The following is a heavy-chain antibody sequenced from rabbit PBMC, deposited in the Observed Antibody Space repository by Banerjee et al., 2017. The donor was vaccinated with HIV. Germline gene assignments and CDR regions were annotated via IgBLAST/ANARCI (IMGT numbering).Heavy chain of an antibody. D-gene: IGHD2-1*01. CDR1: GFDFSSYG. J-gene: IGHJ4*01. CDR2: IDPVFGST. V-gene: IGHV1S47*01. CDR3: VRDGNSYDDYGDDRNFNL. Sequence: QEQLVESGGGLVQPGGSLKLSCKASGFDFSSYGVSWVRQAPGKGLEWIGYIDPVFGSTYYASWVNGRFTISSHNAQNTLYLQLNSLTAADTATYFCVRDGNSYDDYGDDRNFNLWGPGTLVTVS.